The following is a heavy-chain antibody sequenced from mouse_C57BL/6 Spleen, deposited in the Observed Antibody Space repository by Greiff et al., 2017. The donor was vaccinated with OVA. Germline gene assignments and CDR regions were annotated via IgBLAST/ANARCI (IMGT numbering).Heavy chain of an antibody. J-gene: IGHJ4*01. CDR1: GFSFNTYA. Sequence: DAGGGLVQPKGSLKLSCAASGFSFNTYAMNWVRQAPGKGLDWVARIRSKSNNYATYYADSAKDSFTISRDDSESMLYLQMSNVKTEDTATYYCVRHGSGWAMDYWGQGTSVTVSS. CDR2: IRSKSNNYAT. V-gene: IGHV10-1*01. CDR3: VRHGSGWAMDY. D-gene: IGHD1-1*01.